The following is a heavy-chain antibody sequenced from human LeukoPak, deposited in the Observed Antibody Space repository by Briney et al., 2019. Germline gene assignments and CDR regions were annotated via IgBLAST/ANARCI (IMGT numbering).Heavy chain of an antibody. D-gene: IGHD2-21*01. CDR1: GYTLAELS. CDR3: ATDYHIS. J-gene: IGHJ5*02. V-gene: IGHV1-24*01. CDR2: FDPADGET. Sequence: ASVKVSCKVSGYTLAELSMHWLRQVPGKGLEWMGNFDPADGETIYAQIFQGRLTMTEDTSTDTAYMELSSLRSEDTAIYYCATDYHISWGQGTLVTVSS.